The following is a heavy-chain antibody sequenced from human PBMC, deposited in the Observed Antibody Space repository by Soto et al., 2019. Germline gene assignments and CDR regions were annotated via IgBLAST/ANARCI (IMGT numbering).Heavy chain of an antibody. Sequence: EVQLLESGGGLVQPGGSLRLSCAASGFTFSSYAMSWVRQAPGKGLEWVSAISGSGGSTYYAASVKGRFTISRDNSKNTLYLQMNSLRAEDTAVYYCAKQNGYGGNSELEYWGQGTLVTVSS. CDR2: ISGSGGST. D-gene: IGHD2-21*02. V-gene: IGHV3-23*01. CDR3: AKQNGYGGNSELEY. CDR1: GFTFSSYA. J-gene: IGHJ4*02.